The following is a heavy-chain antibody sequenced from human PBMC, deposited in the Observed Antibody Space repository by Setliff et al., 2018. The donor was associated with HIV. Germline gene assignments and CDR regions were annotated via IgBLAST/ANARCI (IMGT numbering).Heavy chain of an antibody. CDR3: ASAGAWQRNASDI. CDR1: GYSFTNHY. Sequence: GASVKVSCKPSGYSFTNHYMHWVRQAPGQGLEWMGVINPTCGSTRNTQKFQGRVAMTRDTSTSTVYMELSSLRSEDTAVYYCASAGAWQRNASDIWGQGTMVTVSS. J-gene: IGHJ3*02. V-gene: IGHV1-46*01. D-gene: IGHD5-12*01. CDR2: INPTCGST.